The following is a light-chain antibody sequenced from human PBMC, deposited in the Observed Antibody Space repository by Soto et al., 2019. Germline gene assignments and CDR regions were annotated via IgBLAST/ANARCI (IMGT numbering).Light chain of an antibody. CDR1: SSNIGAEYD. CDR2: ANN. V-gene: IGLV1-40*01. J-gene: IGLJ3*02. Sequence: QAVVTQPPSVSGAPGQRVAISCTGSSSNIGAEYDVHWYQQLPGTAPKLLIYANNNRPSGVPDRFSGSKSGTSASLAITGLQTEDEADYYCQSYDSSLGGSVFGGGTQLTVL. CDR3: QSYDSSLGGSV.